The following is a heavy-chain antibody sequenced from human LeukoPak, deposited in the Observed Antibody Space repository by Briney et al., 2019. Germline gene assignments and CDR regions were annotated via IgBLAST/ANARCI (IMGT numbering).Heavy chain of an antibody. D-gene: IGHD3-10*01. CDR3: ATXRXVPXPLLWLKSGFDP. J-gene: IGHJ5*02. V-gene: IGHV4-34*01. Sequence: SETLSLTCAVYGGSFSGYYWSWIRQPPGKGLEWIGEINHSGSTNYNPSLKSRVTISVDTSKNQFSLKLSSVTAADTAVYYCATXRXVPXPLLWLKSGFDPWGQGTLVTVSS. CDR1: GGSFSGYY. CDR2: INHSGST.